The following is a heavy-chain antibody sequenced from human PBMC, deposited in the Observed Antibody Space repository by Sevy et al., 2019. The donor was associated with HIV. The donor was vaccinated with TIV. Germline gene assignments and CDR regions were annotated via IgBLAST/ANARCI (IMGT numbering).Heavy chain of an antibody. J-gene: IGHJ4*02. CDR2: IYYDGTT. CDR3: ARHMQWLDNGLFDY. V-gene: IGHV4-39*01. CDR1: GGSISDSRYY. D-gene: IGHD6-19*01. Sequence: SETLSLTCTVSGGSISDSRYYWGWIRQPPGKGLDWMGSIYYDGTTKYNPSLKSRVTISVDPSKNQFSLKLDSVTAADTAVYYCARHMQWLDNGLFDYWGQGTLVTASS.